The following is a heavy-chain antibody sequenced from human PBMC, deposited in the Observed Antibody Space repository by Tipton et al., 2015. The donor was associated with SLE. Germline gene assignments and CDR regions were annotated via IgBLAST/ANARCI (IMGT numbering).Heavy chain of an antibody. V-gene: IGHV4-34*01. D-gene: IGHD5-24*01. J-gene: IGHJ5*01. CDR1: GEALVGDY. Sequence: GEALVGDYWTWIRQSPGKGLEWIGEIKHSGYTYYNPSLKSRVTVSVDTSRNQFSLRLTSVTVAYTAVYYCARRWLWYGPWGQGTLVTVSS. CDR2: IKHSGYT. CDR3: ARRWLWYGP.